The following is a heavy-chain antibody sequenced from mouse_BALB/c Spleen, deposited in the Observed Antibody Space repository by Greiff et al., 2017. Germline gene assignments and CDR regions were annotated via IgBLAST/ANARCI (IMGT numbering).Heavy chain of an antibody. CDR1: GFAFSSYD. CDR2: ISSGGGST. J-gene: IGHJ3*01. D-gene: IGHD2-10*02. CDR3: ARHKYGNSWFAY. V-gene: IGHV5-12-1*01. Sequence: EVQLVESGGGLVKPGGSLKLSCAASGFAFSSYDMSWVRQTPEKRLEWVAYISSGGGSTYYPDTVKGRFTISRDNAKNTLYLQMSSLKSEDTAMYYCARHKYGNSWFAYWGQGTLVTVSA.